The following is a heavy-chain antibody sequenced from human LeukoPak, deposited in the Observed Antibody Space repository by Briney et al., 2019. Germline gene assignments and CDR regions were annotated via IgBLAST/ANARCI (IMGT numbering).Heavy chain of an antibody. CDR1: GGSFSGYY. CDR3: ARGPSARRWFDP. Sequence: SETLSLTCAVYGGSFSGYYWSWIRQPPGKGLEWIGEINHSVSTNYNPSLKSRVTISVDTSKNQFSLKLSSVTAADTAVYYCARGPSARRWFDPWGQGTLVTVSS. J-gene: IGHJ5*02. CDR2: INHSVST. D-gene: IGHD6-6*01. V-gene: IGHV4-34*01.